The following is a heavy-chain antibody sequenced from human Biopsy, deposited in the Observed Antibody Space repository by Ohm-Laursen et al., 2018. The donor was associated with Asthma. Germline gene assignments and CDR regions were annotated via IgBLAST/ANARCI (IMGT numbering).Heavy chain of an antibody. Sequence: ASVTLSCKPLGGTLTTYVIGWARQARGQGLEWQGGINSVLGPTTYPQKFQDRVTINADDSTSTVYMELSRLRSEDTAVYYCARKAGSCISRTCYSLDFWGQGTLVTVSS. CDR3: ARKAGSCISRTCYSLDF. D-gene: IGHD2-2*01. CDR1: GGTLTTYV. V-gene: IGHV1-69*13. CDR2: INSVLGPT. J-gene: IGHJ4*02.